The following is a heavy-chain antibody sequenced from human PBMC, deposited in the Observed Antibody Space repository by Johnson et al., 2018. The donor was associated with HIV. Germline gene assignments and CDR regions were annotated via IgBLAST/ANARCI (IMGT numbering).Heavy chain of an antibody. CDR2: IKSKTDGGTT. CDR3: TTDPLAVAPYGDDAFDI. J-gene: IGHJ3*02. V-gene: IGHV3-15*01. Sequence: MLLVESGGGVVQPGRSLRLSCAASEFTFSNAWMSWVRQAPGKGLEWVGRIKSKTDGGTTDYAAPVKGRFTISRDDSKNTLYLQMNSLKTEDTAVYYCTTDPLAVAPYGDDAFDILGQGTVVTVSS. CDR1: EFTFSNAW. D-gene: IGHD6-19*01.